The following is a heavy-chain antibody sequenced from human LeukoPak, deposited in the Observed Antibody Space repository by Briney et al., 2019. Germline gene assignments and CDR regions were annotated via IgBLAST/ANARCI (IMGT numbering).Heavy chain of an antibody. CDR2: IYTSGST. CDR3: TRVKEEFTSGSAFDI. D-gene: IGHD1-26*01. J-gene: IGHJ3*02. V-gene: IGHV4-4*07. CDR1: GGSISSYY. Sequence: PSETLSLTCTVSGGSISSYYCSWIRQPAGKGLEWIGRIYTSGSTNYNPSLKSRVTMSVDTSKNQFSLQLNSVTPEDTAVYFCTRVKEEFTSGSAFDIWGQGTMVTVSS.